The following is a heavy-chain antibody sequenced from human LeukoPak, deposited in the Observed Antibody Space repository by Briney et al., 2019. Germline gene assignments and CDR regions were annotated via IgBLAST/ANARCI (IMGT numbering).Heavy chain of an antibody. V-gene: IGHV4-31*02. D-gene: IGHD1-1*01. CDR3: ARDTTLDY. CDR1: GFTFSSYA. Sequence: LRLSCAASGFTFSSYAMSWIRQHPGKGLEWIGNIYYGGSTYYNPSLKSRVIISVDTSKNQFSLKVSSVTAADTAVYYCARDTTLDYWGQGTLVTVSS. J-gene: IGHJ4*02. CDR2: IYYGGST.